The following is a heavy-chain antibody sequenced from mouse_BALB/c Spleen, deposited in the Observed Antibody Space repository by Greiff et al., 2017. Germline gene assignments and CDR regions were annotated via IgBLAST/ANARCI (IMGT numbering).Heavy chain of an antibody. CDR1: GFNIKDTY. D-gene: IGHD4-1*01. CDR3: ARTGTDY. V-gene: IGHV14-3*02. J-gene: IGHJ2*01. Sequence: VHVKQSGAELVKPGASVKLSCTASGFNIKDTYMHWVKQRPEQGLEWIGRIDPANGNTKYDPKFQGKATITADTSSNTAYLQLSSLTSEDTAVYYGARTGTDYWGQGTTLTVSS. CDR2: IDPANGNT.